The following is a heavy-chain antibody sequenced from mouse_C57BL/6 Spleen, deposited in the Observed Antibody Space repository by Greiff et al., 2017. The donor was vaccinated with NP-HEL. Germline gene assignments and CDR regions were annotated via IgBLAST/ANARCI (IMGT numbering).Heavy chain of an antibody. D-gene: IGHD2-5*01. CDR3: ARHYSNYVHAMDY. Sequence: QLQQSGPEPVKPGASVKISCKASGYAFSSPRMNWVKQRPGKGLEWIGRIYPGDGDTNYNGKFKGKATLTADKSSSTAYMQLSSLTSEDSAVYVCARHYSNYVHAMDYWGQGTSVTVSS. J-gene: IGHJ4*01. CDR2: IYPGDGDT. CDR1: GYAFSSPR. V-gene: IGHV1-82*01.